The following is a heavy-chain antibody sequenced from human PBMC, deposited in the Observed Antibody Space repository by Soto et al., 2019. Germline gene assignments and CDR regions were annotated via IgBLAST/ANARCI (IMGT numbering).Heavy chain of an antibody. Sequence: SVKVSRKASGGTFGSDAITWVRQAPGQGLEWVGRIIPIFGTTNYAQNLQGRVTISADKSTLTSYMELHSLTSDDTALYYCARDRTDSGYYTNWLDPWGQGTQVTVSS. J-gene: IGHJ5*02. V-gene: IGHV1-69*06. D-gene: IGHD3-22*01. CDR3: ARDRTDSGYYTNWLDP. CDR2: IIPIFGTT. CDR1: GGTFGSDA.